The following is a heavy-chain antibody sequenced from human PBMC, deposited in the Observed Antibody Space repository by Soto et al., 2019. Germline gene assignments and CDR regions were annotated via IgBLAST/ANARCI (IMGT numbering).Heavy chain of an antibody. CDR1: GGTFSSYA. CDR3: ANGSGSYYNGYYYYGMDV. V-gene: IGHV1-69*13. J-gene: IGHJ6*02. CDR2: IIPIFGTA. Sequence: SVKVSCKASGGTFSSYAISWVRQAPGQGLEWMGGIIPIFGTANYAQKFQGRATITADESTSTAYMELSSLRSEDTAVYYCANGSGSYYNGYYYYGMDVWGQGTTVTVSS. D-gene: IGHD3-10*01.